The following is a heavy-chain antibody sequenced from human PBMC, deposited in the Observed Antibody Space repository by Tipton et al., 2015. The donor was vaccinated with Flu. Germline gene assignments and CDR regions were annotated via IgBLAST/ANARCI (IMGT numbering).Heavy chain of an antibody. J-gene: IGHJ6*02. Sequence: SLRLSCAASGFTFSSYAMHWVRQAPGKGLEWVAVISYDGSNKYYADSVKGRFTISRDNSKNTLYLQMNSLRAEDTAVYYCASSGDGVYYYYGMDVWGQGTTVTVSS. CDR3: ASSGDGVYYYYGMDV. V-gene: IGHV3-30*01. CDR1: GFTFSSYA. CDR2: ISYDGSNK. D-gene: IGHD3-3*01.